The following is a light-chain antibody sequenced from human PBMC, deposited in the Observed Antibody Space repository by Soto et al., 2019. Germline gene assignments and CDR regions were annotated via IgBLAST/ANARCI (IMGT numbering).Light chain of an antibody. CDR2: GAS. Sequence: SQSVTNSFLAWYQQKPGQAPRLLIYGASRRATGIPDRFTGSGSGIDCPLTISRLEPEDFAVYYCQQYVSSPWAFGHGTKVDIK. CDR3: QQYVSSPWA. V-gene: IGKV3-20*01. J-gene: IGKJ1*01. CDR1: QSVTNSF.